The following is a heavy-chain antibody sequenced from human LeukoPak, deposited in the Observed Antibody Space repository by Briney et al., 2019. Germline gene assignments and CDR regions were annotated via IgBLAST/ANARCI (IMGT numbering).Heavy chain of an antibody. CDR1: GFTFSSYA. D-gene: IGHD2-15*01. Sequence: GGSLRLSCAASGFTFSSYAMSWVRQAPGKGLEWVSDINGSGGNTYYADSVKGRFTISRDNSKNTLYLQMNSLRAEDTAIYYCAKNGDRGAYCSGGSCYPYFYYYMDVWGKGTTVTISS. V-gene: IGHV3-23*01. J-gene: IGHJ6*03. CDR3: AKNGDRGAYCSGGSCYPYFYYYMDV. CDR2: INGSGGNT.